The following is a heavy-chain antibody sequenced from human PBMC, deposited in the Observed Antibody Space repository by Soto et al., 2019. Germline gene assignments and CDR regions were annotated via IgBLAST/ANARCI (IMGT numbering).Heavy chain of an antibody. V-gene: IGHV1-46*01. CDR2: INPSGGST. J-gene: IGHJ4*02. CDR3: IIVVVPAAIGTDFDY. Sequence: GASVKVSCKASGYTFTSYYMHWVRQAPGQGLEWMGIINPSGGSTSYAQKFQGRVTMTRDTSTSTVYMELSSLRSEDTAVYYCIIVVVPAAIGTDFDYWGQGTLVTVSS. D-gene: IGHD2-2*01. CDR1: GYTFTSYY.